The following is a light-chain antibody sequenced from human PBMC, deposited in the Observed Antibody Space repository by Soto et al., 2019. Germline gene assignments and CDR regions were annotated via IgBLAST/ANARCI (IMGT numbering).Light chain of an antibody. J-gene: IGKJ4*01. Sequence: EIVLTQSPATLSLSPGDRATLSCRASQSVSSYLAWYQQKPGKAPRLLIYDASNRATGIPARFSGSGSGTDFTLTISSLEPEDFAVYYCQQRSNWPPGLTFGGGTKVEIK. CDR1: QSVSSY. CDR2: DAS. V-gene: IGKV3-11*01. CDR3: QQRSNWPPGLT.